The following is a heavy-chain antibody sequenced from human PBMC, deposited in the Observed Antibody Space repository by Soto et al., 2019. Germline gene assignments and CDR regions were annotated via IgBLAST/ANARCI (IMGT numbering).Heavy chain of an antibody. V-gene: IGHV3-74*01. J-gene: IGHJ4*02. D-gene: IGHD6-13*01. Sequence: GGSLRLSCAASGFTLSNYWMHWVRQAPGKGLVWVSRINSDGSSTNYADSVKGRFTISRDNAKNTLYLQMNSLRAEDTAVYYCARYSTSFAGYSSSWSSWGQGTLVTVSS. CDR1: GFTLSNYW. CDR2: INSDGSST. CDR3: ARYSTSFAGYSSSWSS.